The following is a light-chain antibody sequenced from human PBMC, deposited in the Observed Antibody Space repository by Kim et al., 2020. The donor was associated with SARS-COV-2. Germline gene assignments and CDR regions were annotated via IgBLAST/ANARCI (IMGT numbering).Light chain of an antibody. CDR3: QAWDTTSYV. Sequence: GSPGQTATITCSGDKLGDKYACWYQQKPGQSPILVIYQDNKRPSGIPERFSGSNSGNTATLTISGTHAMDEADYYCQAWDTTSYVFGTGTKVTVL. V-gene: IGLV3-1*01. J-gene: IGLJ1*01. CDR1: KLGDKY. CDR2: QDN.